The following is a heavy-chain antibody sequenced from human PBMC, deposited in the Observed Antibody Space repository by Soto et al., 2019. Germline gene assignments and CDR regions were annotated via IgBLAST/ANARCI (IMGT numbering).Heavy chain of an antibody. CDR2: VYYTGST. CDR3: ARSVAVPGAHIDY. CDR1: GGSISGSY. D-gene: IGHD6-19*01. J-gene: IGHJ4*02. Sequence: SETLSLTCSVSGGSISGSYWSWIRQSPGKGLEWLGYVYYTGSTNYSPSLRSRVSISVDTSKNEFSLRLISVTAADTAVYFCARSVAVPGAHIDYWGQGTQVTVSS. V-gene: IGHV4-59*01.